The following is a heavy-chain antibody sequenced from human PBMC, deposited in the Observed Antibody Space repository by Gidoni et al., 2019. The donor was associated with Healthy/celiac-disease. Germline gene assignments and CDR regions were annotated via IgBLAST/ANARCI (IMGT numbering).Heavy chain of an antibody. CDR1: GFSLRTRGVG. CDR2: IYWDDDK. D-gene: IGHD3-10*01. CDR3: AHPNPITMVRGVIGAPVFDY. Sequence: QITLKESGPTLVKPTQTLTLTCTFSGFSLRTRGVGVGWIRQPPGKALEWLALIYWDDDKRYSPSLKSRLTITKDTSKNQVVLTMTNMDPVDTATYYCAHPNPITMVRGVIGAPVFDYWGQGTLVTVSS. J-gene: IGHJ4*02. V-gene: IGHV2-5*02.